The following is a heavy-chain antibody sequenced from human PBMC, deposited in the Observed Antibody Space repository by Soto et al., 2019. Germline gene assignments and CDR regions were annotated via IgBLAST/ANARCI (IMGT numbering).Heavy chain of an antibody. D-gene: IGHD6-25*01. CDR2: IMPVFHTT. Sequence: QVQLVQSGAEVKKPGSSVKVSCQASGGTFNNFAFTWVRQAPGQGLEWLGGIMPVFHTTNIAQTFQDRITVTADDFTTTVYMEMTSLRYDDTAVYYCANATISPVSATLYHYGMDGWGQGTTVTVSS. CDR1: GGTFNNFA. CDR3: ANATISPVSATLYHYGMDG. J-gene: IGHJ6*02. V-gene: IGHV1-69*01.